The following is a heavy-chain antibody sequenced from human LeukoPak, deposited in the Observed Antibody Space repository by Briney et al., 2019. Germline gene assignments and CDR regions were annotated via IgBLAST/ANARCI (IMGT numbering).Heavy chain of an antibody. CDR3: AKDRMYLYYYDSSGYYHDAFDI. J-gene: IGHJ3*02. CDR2: IRYDGSNK. V-gene: IGHV3-30*02. Sequence: PGGSLRLSCAVSGFTFSSYGMHWVRQAPGKGLEWVAFIRYDGSNKYYADSVKGRFTISRDNSKNTLYLQMNSLRAEDTAVYYCAKDRMYLYYYDSSGYYHDAFDIWGQGTMVTVSS. D-gene: IGHD3-22*01. CDR1: GFTFSSYG.